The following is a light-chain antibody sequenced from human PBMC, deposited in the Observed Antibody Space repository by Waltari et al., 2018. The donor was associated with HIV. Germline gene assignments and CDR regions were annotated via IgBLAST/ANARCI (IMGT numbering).Light chain of an antibody. Sequence: QSALTQPPSVSGAPGQRVTISCTGTSSTIGTGSGVPWYQPRPGTAPKLLIYANTNRPSGVPDRFSGSKSGTSASLAITGLQAEDEADYYCQSYDSRLSGSVFGGGTKLTVL. V-gene: IGLV1-40*01. J-gene: IGLJ3*02. CDR1: SSTIGTGSG. CDR3: QSYDSRLSGSV. CDR2: ANT.